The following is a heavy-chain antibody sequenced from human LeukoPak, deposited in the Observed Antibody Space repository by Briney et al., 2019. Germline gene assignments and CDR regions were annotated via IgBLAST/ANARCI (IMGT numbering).Heavy chain of an antibody. CDR3: ARGPTVSSTWDY. V-gene: IGHV3-NL1*01. CDR2: IYGGDNR. Sequence: PGGSLRLSCGASGFSFSLYGMHWVRQAPGKGLEWVSSIYGGDNREYSDSVKGRFTISRDDSKNTVSLQMSSPRVEDTAVYYCARGPTVSSTWDYWGQGTLVTVSP. D-gene: IGHD2-2*01. J-gene: IGHJ4*02. CDR1: GFSFSLYG.